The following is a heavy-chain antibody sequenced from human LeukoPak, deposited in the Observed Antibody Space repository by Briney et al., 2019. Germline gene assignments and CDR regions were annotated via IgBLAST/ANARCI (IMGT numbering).Heavy chain of an antibody. J-gene: IGHJ6*02. CDR2: ISGSGGST. CDR3: AKEIVVVPAAMPGGFESYYGMDV. V-gene: IGHV3-23*01. Sequence: GGSLRLSCAASGFTFSSYAMSWVRQAPGKGLEWVSAISGSGGSTYYADSVKGRFTISRDNSKNTLYLQMNSLRAEDTAVYYCAKEIVVVPAAMPGGFESYYGMDVWGQGTTVTVSS. CDR1: GFTFSSYA. D-gene: IGHD2-2*01.